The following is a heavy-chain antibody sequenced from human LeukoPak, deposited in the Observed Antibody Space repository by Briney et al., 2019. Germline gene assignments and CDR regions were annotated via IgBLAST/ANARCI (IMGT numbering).Heavy chain of an antibody. CDR1: GGSISSYY. V-gene: IGHV4-59*01. Sequence: ASETLSLTCTVSGGSISSYYWTWIRQPPGKGLEWIGYIYYSGSTNYNPSLKSRVTISVDTSKNQFSLKLSSVTAADTAVYYCARGTGLLDYWGQGTLVTVSS. J-gene: IGHJ4*02. CDR3: ARGTGLLDY. D-gene: IGHD1-1*01. CDR2: IYYSGST.